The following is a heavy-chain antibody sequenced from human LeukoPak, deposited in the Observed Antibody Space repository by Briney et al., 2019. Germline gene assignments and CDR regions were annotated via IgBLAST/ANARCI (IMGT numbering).Heavy chain of an antibody. D-gene: IGHD2-15*01. CDR1: GFTFDDYA. CDR2: ISWNSGSI. J-gene: IGHJ3*02. V-gene: IGHV3-9*01. CDR3: TRDTLYCSGGYCYQDI. Sequence: GGSLRLSCAASGFTFDDYAMHWVRQAPGKGLEWVSGISWNSGSIGYADSVKGRFTISRDNAKNSLYLQMNSLRAEDTAVYYCTRDTLYCSGGYCYQDIWGQGTMVTVSP.